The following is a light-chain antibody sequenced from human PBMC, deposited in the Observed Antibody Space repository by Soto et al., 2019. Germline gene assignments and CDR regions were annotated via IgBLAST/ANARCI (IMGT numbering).Light chain of an antibody. J-gene: IGKJ3*01. CDR3: QKSDHLPL. Sequence: DIQMTQSPPSLSASVGDRVTITCQASHDIGNSLNWYQDKPGQARKLVIYDAYNLETGVPSTFSGNGYGTDFTFTISSLRPEDIATYYCQKSDHLPLFGPGTKVDMK. CDR2: DAY. CDR1: HDIGNS. V-gene: IGKV1-33*01.